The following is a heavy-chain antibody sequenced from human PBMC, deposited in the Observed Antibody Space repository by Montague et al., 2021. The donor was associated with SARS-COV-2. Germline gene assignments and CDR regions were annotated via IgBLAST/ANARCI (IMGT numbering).Heavy chain of an antibody. Sequence: SETLSLTCTVSGGSVSSGGYYWSWIRQPPGKGLEWIGYIYYSGSTNYNSSVKSRVTISLDTSKNQFSLKLTSVAAADTAVYYCARVSLAAAATRSDYWGQGTLVTVSS. V-gene: IGHV4-61*08. J-gene: IGHJ4*02. CDR1: GGSVSSGGYY. CDR3: ARVSLAAAATRSDY. D-gene: IGHD6-13*01. CDR2: IYYSGST.